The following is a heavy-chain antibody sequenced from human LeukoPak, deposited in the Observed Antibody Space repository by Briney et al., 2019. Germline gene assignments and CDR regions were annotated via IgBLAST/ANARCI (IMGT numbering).Heavy chain of an antibody. CDR2: IYHSGST. CDR3: ARGGNELTAHLLVY. J-gene: IGHJ4*02. CDR1: GYSISSGYY. Sequence: TSETLSLTCTVSGYSISSGYYWGWIRQPPGKGLEWIGSIYHSGSTYYNPSLKSRVTISVDTSKNQFSLKLTSVTAADTAVYYCARGGNELTAHLLVYWGQGTLVTVSS. V-gene: IGHV4-38-2*02. D-gene: IGHD2-21*02.